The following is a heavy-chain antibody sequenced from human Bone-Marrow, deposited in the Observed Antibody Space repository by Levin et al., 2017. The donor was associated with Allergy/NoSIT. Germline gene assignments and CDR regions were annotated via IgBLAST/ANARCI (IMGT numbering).Heavy chain of an antibody. V-gene: IGHV3-7*01. J-gene: IGHJ6*02. CDR3: ARDGPITMVRCGIIPPYYDYGMDV. Sequence: PGGSLRLSCAASGFTFSSYWMSWVRQAPGKGLEWVANIKQDGSEKYYVDSVKGRFTISRDNAKNSLYLQMNSLRAEDTAVYYCARDGPITMVRCGIIPPYYDYGMDVWGQGTTVTVSS. D-gene: IGHD3-10*01. CDR1: GFTFSSYW. CDR2: IKQDGSEK.